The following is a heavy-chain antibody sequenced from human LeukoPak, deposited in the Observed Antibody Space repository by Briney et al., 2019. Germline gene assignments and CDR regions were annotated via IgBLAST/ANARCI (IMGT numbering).Heavy chain of an antibody. D-gene: IGHD3-10*01. CDR3: ARDFDDVNGNYYYIPDY. Sequence: GGSLRLSCAASGSQFSRNGMHWVRQAPGKGLEWVAFIRYDGSNKFYVDSVRGRFTISRDNSKNTLNLQMNSLRIEDTAVYYCARDFDDVNGNYYYIPDYWGQGMLVTVSS. CDR1: GSQFSRNG. J-gene: IGHJ4*02. V-gene: IGHV3-30*02. CDR2: IRYDGSNK.